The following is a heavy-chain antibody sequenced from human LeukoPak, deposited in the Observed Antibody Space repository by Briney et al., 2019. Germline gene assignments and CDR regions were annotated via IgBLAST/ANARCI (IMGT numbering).Heavy chain of an antibody. CDR3: ARETYYYYMDV. V-gene: IGHV1-2*02. CDR2: INPNSGGT. CDR1: GYTFTGYY. Sequence: ASVEVSFEASGYTFTGYYMHWVRQAPGQGLEWMGWINPNSGGTNYAQKFQGRVTMTRDTSISTAYMELSRLRSDDTAVYYCARETYYYYMDVWGKGTTVTVSS. J-gene: IGHJ6*03.